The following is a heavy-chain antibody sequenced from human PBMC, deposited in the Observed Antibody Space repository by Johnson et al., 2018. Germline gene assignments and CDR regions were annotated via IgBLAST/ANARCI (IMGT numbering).Heavy chain of an antibody. CDR3: AKAVGSGYDDMVV. D-gene: IGHD1-26*01. Sequence: QVQLQESGPGLVKPSESLSLTCTVSGGSITDDYWIWIRQPPGKGLEWIGYISYSGNTKYNPSLDSRVTISVDTPKTQFSLRLSSVTAASTAIYSCAKAVGSGYDDMVVWGKGTTVTVSS. V-gene: IGHV4-59*01. J-gene: IGHJ6*03. CDR2: ISYSGNT. CDR1: GGSITDDY.